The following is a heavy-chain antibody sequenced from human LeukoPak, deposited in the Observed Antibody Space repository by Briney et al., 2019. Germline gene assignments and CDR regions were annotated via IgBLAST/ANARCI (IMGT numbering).Heavy chain of an antibody. CDR2: INPNSGGT. Sequence: GASVKVSCKASEDTFTGYYMHWVRQAPGQGLEWMGRINPNSGGTNYAQKFQDRVTMTRDTSISTAYMELNSLRSEDTAVYYCARTAPYAGSWNAKANSYYFDYWGQGSLVTVSS. CDR3: ARTAPYAGSWNAKANSYYFDY. V-gene: IGHV1-2*06. D-gene: IGHD1-1*01. CDR1: EDTFTGYY. J-gene: IGHJ4*02.